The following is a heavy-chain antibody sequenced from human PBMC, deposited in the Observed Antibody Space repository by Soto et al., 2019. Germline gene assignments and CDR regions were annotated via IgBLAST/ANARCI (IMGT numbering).Heavy chain of an antibody. D-gene: IGHD3-3*02. CDR3: ATVATHSYNWVDP. Sequence: EVHLVESGGGLVQPGGSLRLSCAASGFTFSTYWMHWVRQAPGKGLVWVSRINADGTTTTYADSVKGRFTLSRDNAKNALYLQMNRLRAEDTAVYFCATVATHSYNWVDPWGQGTLVTISS. J-gene: IGHJ5*02. V-gene: IGHV3-74*01. CDR1: GFTFSTYW. CDR2: INADGTTT.